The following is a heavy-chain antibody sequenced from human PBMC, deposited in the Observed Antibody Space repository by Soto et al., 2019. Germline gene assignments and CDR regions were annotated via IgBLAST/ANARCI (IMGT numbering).Heavy chain of an antibody. J-gene: IGHJ4*01. CDR3: AKDSGGRGYTYVYYFDY. CDR2: ISYDGTNT. CDR1: GFTFRVYG. Sequence: PGGSLRLSCAASGFTFRVYGIHWVRQAPGNGLEWVSAISYDGTNTNYADSVKGRFTISRDNSKNTLYLQMNSLRPEDTAVYYCAKDSGGRGYTYVYYFDYWGRGTLVTVSS. V-gene: IGHV3-30*18. D-gene: IGHD5-18*01.